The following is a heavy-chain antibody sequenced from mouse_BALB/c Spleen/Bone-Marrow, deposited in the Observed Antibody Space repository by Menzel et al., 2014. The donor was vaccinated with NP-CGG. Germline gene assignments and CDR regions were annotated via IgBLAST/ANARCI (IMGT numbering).Heavy chain of an antibody. CDR3: AREKIYGNYLWYFDV. Sequence: AQLQQSGSVLVRPGASVKLSCKASGYTFTSSWMHRAKQRPGQGLEWIGEIHPNSGNTNYNEKFKGKATLTVDTSSSTAYVDLSSLTSEDSAVYYCAREKIYGNYLWYFDVWGAGTTVTVSS. CDR1: GYTFTSSW. V-gene: IGHV1S130*01. CDR2: IHPNSGNT. J-gene: IGHJ1*01. D-gene: IGHD2-1*01.